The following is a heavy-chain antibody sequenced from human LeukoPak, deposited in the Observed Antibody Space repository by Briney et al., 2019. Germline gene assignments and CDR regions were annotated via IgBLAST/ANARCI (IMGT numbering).Heavy chain of an antibody. CDR1: GFTFSSYG. V-gene: IGHV3-33*06. CDR3: AKETYLSLDY. CDR2: IWYDGSND. Sequence: GRSLRLSCAASGFTFSSYGMHWVRQAPGKGLEWVAVIWYDGSNDYYANSVKGRFTISRDNSKNTLYLQMNSLRAEDTAVYYCAKETYLSLDYWGQGTLVTVSS. J-gene: IGHJ4*02. D-gene: IGHD2/OR15-2a*01.